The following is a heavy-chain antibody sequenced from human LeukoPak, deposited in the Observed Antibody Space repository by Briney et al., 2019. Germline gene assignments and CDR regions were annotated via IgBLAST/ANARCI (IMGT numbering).Heavy chain of an antibody. CDR2: IKKDGSEK. CDR1: GFTFSSYW. J-gene: IGHJ6*04. V-gene: IGHV3-7*03. D-gene: IGHD3-10*01. CDR3: ARCPWFGELPHPAYGMDV. Sequence: GGSLRLSCAASGFTFSSYWMSWVRQAPGKGLEWVANIKKDGSEKYYVDSVKGRFTISRDNAKNSLYLQMNSLRAEDTAVYYCARCPWFGELPHPAYGMDVWGKGTTVTVSS.